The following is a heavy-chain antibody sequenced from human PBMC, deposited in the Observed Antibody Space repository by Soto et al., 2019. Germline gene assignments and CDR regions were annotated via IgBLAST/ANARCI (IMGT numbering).Heavy chain of an antibody. V-gene: IGHV3-64D*06. CDR1: GCTFSAYS. Sequence: PVGSLRLSCSVSGCTFSAYSMHWVRQAPGKGLEYVAVIRHDGSNIYYADSVKGRFIISRDNSNNRLYLQMSSLRLEDTAVYYCVRDWWGFDYWGQGTPVTVSS. J-gene: IGHJ4*02. D-gene: IGHD2-15*01. CDR2: IRHDGSNI. CDR3: VRDWWGFDY.